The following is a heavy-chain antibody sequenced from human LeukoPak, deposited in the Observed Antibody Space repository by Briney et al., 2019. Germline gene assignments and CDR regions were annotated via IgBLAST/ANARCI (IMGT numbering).Heavy chain of an antibody. D-gene: IGHD6-6*01. CDR1: GGSISSSSYY. J-gene: IGHJ4*02. Sequence: DPSETLPITCTVSGGSISSSSYYWGWIRQPPGKGLEWIGSIYYSGSTYYNPSLKSRVTISVDTSKNQFSLKLSSVTAADTAVYYCARDLYQLLDYWGQGTLVTVSS. CDR3: ARDLYQLLDY. V-gene: IGHV4-39*02. CDR2: IYYSGST.